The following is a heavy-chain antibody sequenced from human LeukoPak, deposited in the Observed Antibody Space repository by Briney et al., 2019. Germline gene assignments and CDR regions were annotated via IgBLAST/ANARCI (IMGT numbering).Heavy chain of an antibody. CDR3: ARDNSVGDIAWWFDP. Sequence: SVKVSCKASGGTFSSYAISWVRQAPGQGLEWMGGIIPIFGTANYAQKFQGRVTITADKSTSTAYMELSSLTSEDTAVYYCARDNSVGDIAWWFDPWGQGTLVTVSS. J-gene: IGHJ5*02. V-gene: IGHV1-69*06. CDR1: GGTFSSYA. CDR2: IIPIFGTA. D-gene: IGHD1-26*01.